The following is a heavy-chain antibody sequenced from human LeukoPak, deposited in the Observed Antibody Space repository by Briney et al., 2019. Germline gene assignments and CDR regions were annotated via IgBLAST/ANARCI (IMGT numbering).Heavy chain of an antibody. CDR3: ARDNSVGDIAWWFDP. Sequence: SVKVSCKASGGTFSSYAISWVRQAPGQGLEWMGGIIPIFGTANYAQKFQGRVTITADKSTSTAYMELSSLTSEDTAVYYCARDNSVGDIAWWFDPWGQGTLVTVSS. J-gene: IGHJ5*02. V-gene: IGHV1-69*06. CDR1: GGTFSSYA. CDR2: IIPIFGTA. D-gene: IGHD1-26*01.